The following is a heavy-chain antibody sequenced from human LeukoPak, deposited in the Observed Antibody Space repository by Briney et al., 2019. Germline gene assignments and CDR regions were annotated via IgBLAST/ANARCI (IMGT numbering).Heavy chain of an antibody. CDR3: ARQKGSLYGMDV. V-gene: IGHV3-53*01. Sequence: GGSLRLSCAASGFTVSSNYMSWVRQAPGKGLEWVSVIYSGGSTYYADSVKGRFTISRDNSKNTLYLQMNSLRAGDTAVYYCARQKGSLYGMDVWGQGTTVTVSS. CDR1: GFTVSSNY. CDR2: IYSGGST. J-gene: IGHJ6*02.